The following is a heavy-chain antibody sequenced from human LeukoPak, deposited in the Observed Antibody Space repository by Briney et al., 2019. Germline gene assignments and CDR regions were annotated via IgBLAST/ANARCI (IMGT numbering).Heavy chain of an antibody. Sequence: GSSVKVSCKASGGTFSSYAISRVRQAPGQGLEWMGRIIPILGIANYAQKFQGRVTITADKSTSTAYMELSSLRSEDTAVYYCVRAAIDAFDYWGQGTLVTVSS. CDR3: VRAAIDAFDY. V-gene: IGHV1-69*04. CDR2: IIPILGIA. J-gene: IGHJ4*02. CDR1: GGTFSSYA.